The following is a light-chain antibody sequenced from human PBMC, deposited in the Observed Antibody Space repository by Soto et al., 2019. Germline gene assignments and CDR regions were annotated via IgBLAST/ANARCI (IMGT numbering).Light chain of an antibody. CDR2: GAT. J-gene: IGKJ4*01. CDR1: QSISAY. Sequence: DIQMTQSPSSLSASVGDRVTITCRASQSISAYLNWFQHKPERAPKLLIYGATSLQSGVPSRFTGSGSGTDFTLTISSLQPEDFAAYYCQQTFSTPLTFGGGTNLEIK. CDR3: QQTFSTPLT. V-gene: IGKV1-39*01.